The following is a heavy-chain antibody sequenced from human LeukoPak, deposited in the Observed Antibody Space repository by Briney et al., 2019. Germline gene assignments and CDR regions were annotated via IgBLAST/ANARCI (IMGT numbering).Heavy chain of an antibody. CDR2: IYYSGST. CDR1: GGSISSGGYY. CDR3: ARDAKAPLQRRHAFDI. D-gene: IGHD4-11*01. Sequence: SETLSLTCTVSGGSISSGGYYWSWIRQHPGKGLEWIGYIYYSGSTYYNPSLKSRVTISVDTSKNQFSLKLSSVTAADTAVYYCARDAKAPLQRRHAFDIWGQGTMVTVSS. J-gene: IGHJ3*02. V-gene: IGHV4-31*03.